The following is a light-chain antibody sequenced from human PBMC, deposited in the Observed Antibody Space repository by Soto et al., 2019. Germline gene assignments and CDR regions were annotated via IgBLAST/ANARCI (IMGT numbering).Light chain of an antibody. CDR2: DAS. CDR3: QQRGSWPLT. Sequence: EIVLTQSPATLSFSPGERATLSCMASQSVNSDLAWYQQKPGQAPRLLIYDASNRATGVPSRFSGRASGTDFTLTITSLEHEDFAVYYCQQRGSWPLTFGGGTKVDIK. V-gene: IGKV3-11*01. J-gene: IGKJ4*01. CDR1: QSVNSD.